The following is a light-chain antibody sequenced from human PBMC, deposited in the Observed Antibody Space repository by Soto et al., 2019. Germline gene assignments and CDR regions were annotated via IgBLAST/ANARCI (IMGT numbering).Light chain of an antibody. CDR3: QQYDSSPLFT. V-gene: IGKV3-20*01. J-gene: IGKJ2*01. Sequence: EIVLTQSPGTLSLSPGEGATLSCRASQSFSSSYLAWYQQKPGQAPRLLIYGASSRATGIPDRFSGSGSGTDFTLTTSRLEPEDFAVYYCQQYDSSPLFTFGQGTKLEIK. CDR2: GAS. CDR1: QSFSSSY.